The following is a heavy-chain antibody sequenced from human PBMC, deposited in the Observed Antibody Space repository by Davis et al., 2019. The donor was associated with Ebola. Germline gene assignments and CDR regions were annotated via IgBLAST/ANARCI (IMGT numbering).Heavy chain of an antibody. Sequence: SVKVSCKASGFTFPKSVVQWVRQARGQRLEWIGWIVIGSGHTTYAQKFKDRVTITRDTSTNTVYMELSSLRSEDTAVYYCAAWVLGYCTDNSCNTSYNWFDPSGQGTLVTVSS. CDR2: IVIGSGHT. CDR1: GFTFPKSV. D-gene: IGHD2-8*02. CDR3: AAWVLGYCTDNSCNTSYNWFDP. J-gene: IGHJ5*02. V-gene: IGHV1-58*01.